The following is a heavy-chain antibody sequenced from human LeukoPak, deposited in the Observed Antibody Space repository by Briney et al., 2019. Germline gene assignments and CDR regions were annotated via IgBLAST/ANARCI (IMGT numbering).Heavy chain of an antibody. V-gene: IGHV4-39*01. CDR1: GGSIRISSYY. J-gene: IGHJ4*02. CDR3: ARHILIIPAVLPYDY. Sequence: SETLSLTCTVTGGSIRISSYYWGWIRQPPGKGLEWIGSIYHSGSTYFNPSLKSRVTMSVDTSKNQFSLRLSSVTAADTAVHYCARHILIIPAVLPYDYWGQGTLVTVSS. D-gene: IGHD2/OR15-2a*01. CDR2: IYHSGST.